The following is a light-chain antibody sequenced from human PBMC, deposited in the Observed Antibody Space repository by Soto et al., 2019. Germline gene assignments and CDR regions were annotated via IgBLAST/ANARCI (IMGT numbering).Light chain of an antibody. J-gene: IGKJ5*01. CDR2: GAS. Sequence: DIQSTQSPSSVSSSGGDRVTITCLASQIISTWLAWYQQKPGQAPQLLIYGASTLQCGVPSRFSGSGSGTDFTLTISRLQPEDFATYYCQQANSFPLSFRQGPRLEIK. V-gene: IGKV1-12*01. CDR3: QQANSFPLS. CDR1: QIISTW.